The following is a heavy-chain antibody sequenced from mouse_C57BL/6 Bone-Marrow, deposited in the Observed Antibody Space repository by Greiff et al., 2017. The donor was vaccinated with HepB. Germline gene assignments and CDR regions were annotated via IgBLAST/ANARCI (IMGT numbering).Heavy chain of an antibody. J-gene: IGHJ2*01. V-gene: IGHV1-7*01. CDR1: GNTFTSNW. CDR2: INPSSGYT. Sequence: VKLQQSGAELAKPGASVKLSCKASGNTFTSNWMNGEKQRPGQGLEWIGYINPSSGYTKSNQKFKDKSTLTADKSSSTAYMQLSSLTYEDSAVYYCARRRVVDYWGQGTTLTVSS. CDR3: ARRRVVDY. D-gene: IGHD1-1*01.